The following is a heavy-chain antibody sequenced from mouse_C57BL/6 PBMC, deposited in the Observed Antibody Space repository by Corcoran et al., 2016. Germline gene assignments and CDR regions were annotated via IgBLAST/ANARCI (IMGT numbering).Heavy chain of an antibody. D-gene: IGHD2-4*01. CDR1: GYTFTTYG. V-gene: IGHV9-3*01. Sequence: QIQLVQSGPELTKPGETVKISCQASGYTFTTYGMSWVKPAPGKGLKWMGWINTYSGVPTYADDFKGRFAFSLETSASTAYLQINNLKNEDTATDFCARSPGYYDYLGFAYWGQGTLVTVSA. CDR3: ARSPGYYDYLGFAY. J-gene: IGHJ3*01. CDR2: INTYSGVP.